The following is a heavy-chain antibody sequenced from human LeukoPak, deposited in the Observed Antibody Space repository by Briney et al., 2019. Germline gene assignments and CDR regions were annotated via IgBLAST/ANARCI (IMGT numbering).Heavy chain of an antibody. CDR1: GFTFSNYA. CDR2: IRSKTDGGTT. V-gene: IGHV3-15*01. Sequence: GGSLRLSCAVSGFTFSNYAMSWVRQAPGKGLEWVGRIRSKTDGGTTDYAAPVKGRFSISRDDSKSTLYLQMNSLKTEDTAVYYCTTAPTPFFDYWGQGTLVTVSS. J-gene: IGHJ4*02. CDR3: TTAPTPFFDY.